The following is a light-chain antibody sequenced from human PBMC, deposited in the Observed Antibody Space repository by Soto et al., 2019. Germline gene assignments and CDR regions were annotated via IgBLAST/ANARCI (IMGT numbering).Light chain of an antibody. J-gene: IGKJ2*01. Sequence: EIVLTQSPGTLSLSPGERATLSCRASQSVSSRYLAWYQQKPGQPPRLLIYGASSRATGIPDRFSGSGSGTDFTLTISRLEPEDFAVYYCQHYGSSLMYTFGQGTKLEIK. CDR3: QHYGSSLMYT. CDR2: GAS. CDR1: QSVSSRY. V-gene: IGKV3-20*01.